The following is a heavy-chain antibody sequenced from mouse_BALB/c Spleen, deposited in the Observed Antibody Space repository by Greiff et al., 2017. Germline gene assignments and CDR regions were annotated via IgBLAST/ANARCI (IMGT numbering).Heavy chain of an antibody. V-gene: IGHV3-1*02. J-gene: IGHJ3*01. D-gene: IGHD2-10*02. Sequence: EVQLQQSGPDLVKPSQSLSLTCTVTGYSITSGYSWHWIRQFPGNKLEWLVYIHYSGSTNYNPSLKSRISITRDTSKNQFFLQLNSVTTEDTATYYCARPLVWFIFAYWGQGTLVTVSA. CDR2: IHYSGST. CDR1: GYSITSGYS. CDR3: ARPLVWFIFAY.